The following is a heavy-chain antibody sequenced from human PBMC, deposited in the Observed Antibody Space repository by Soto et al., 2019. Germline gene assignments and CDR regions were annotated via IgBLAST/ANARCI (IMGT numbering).Heavy chain of an antibody. CDR2: ISGTSGLI. Sequence: PGGSLRLSCAASGISFSSYTMNWVRQAPGKGLEWVSSISGTSGLIFYAGSVKGRFTISRDNARNSLYLQMNSLRVEDTAIYYCASPKGGAFEIWGQGTMVTVSS. CDR3: ASPKGGAFEI. V-gene: IGHV3-21*01. J-gene: IGHJ3*02. D-gene: IGHD3-16*01. CDR1: GISFSSYT.